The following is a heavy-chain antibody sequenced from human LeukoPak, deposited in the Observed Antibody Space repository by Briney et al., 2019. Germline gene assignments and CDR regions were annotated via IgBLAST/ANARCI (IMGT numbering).Heavy chain of an antibody. J-gene: IGHJ4*02. CDR3: VKDRAGHWTFDY. CDR2: TDVGGDGYK. CDR1: GGSISSGGYY. Sequence: LSLTCTVSGGSISSGGYYWSWIRQHPGKGLEWISYTDVGGDGYKYYADSVKGRFTISRDNAKNSLYLQMNSLRVEDTAVYYCVKDRAGHWTFDYWGQGTLVTVTS. D-gene: IGHD1-1*01. V-gene: IGHV3-11*06.